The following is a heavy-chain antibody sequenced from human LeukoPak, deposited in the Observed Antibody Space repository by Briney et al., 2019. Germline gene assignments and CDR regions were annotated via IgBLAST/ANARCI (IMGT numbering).Heavy chain of an antibody. Sequence: QTGGSLRLSCAASGFTFSSYAMSWVRQAPGKGLEWVSAISGSGGSTYYADSVKGRFTIPRDNSKNTLYLQMNSPSAEDTAVYYCAKAAYYSNMGYWGEGTLVTVSS. CDR2: ISGSGGST. D-gene: IGHD3-10*01. CDR1: GFTFSSYA. CDR3: AKAAYYSNMGY. V-gene: IGHV3-23*01. J-gene: IGHJ4*02.